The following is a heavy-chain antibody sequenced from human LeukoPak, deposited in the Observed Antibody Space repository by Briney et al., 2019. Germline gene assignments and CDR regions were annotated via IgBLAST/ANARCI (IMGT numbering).Heavy chain of an antibody. CDR2: ISNSGGYI. V-gene: IGHV3-21*01. Sequence: GGSLRLSCAASGFTFSTYSMNWVRRAPGKGLEWVSSISNSGGYIFYADSVKGRFTISRDNAKNSLYLQMSSLRAEDTAMYYCARNDNTDQGIDYWGQGTLVTVSS. CDR3: ARNDNTDQGIDY. D-gene: IGHD3-22*01. CDR1: GFTFSTYS. J-gene: IGHJ4*02.